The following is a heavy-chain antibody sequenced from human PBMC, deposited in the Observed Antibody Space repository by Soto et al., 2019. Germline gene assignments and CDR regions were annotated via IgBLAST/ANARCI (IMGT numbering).Heavy chain of an antibody. D-gene: IGHD4-17*01. CDR1: GFTFDNFA. CDR3: AKAGHGDYGWS. J-gene: IGHJ4*02. V-gene: IGHV3-33*06. CDR2: IWYDGSNK. Sequence: QVYLEESGGGVVQPGRSLRLSCAASGFTFDNFAMHWVRQAPGKGLEWVAVIWYDGSNKYYADSVKGRFSISRDNSKNTLSQQMSSLRVDDTAVYYCAKAGHGDYGWSWGQGTPVTVSS.